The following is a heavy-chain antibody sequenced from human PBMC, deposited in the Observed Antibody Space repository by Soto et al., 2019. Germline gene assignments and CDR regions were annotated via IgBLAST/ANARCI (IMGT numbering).Heavy chain of an antibody. CDR3: ANGYCSGGRCYGDAFDI. CDR1: GFTFSSYW. Sequence: GGSLRLSCAASGFTFSSYWMHWVRQAPGKGLVWVSHINSDGTSTSYADSVKGRLTISRDNAKNTLYLQMNSLSAEDTAVYYCANGYCSGGRCYGDAFDIWGQGTMVTVSS. D-gene: IGHD2-15*01. CDR2: INSDGTST. V-gene: IGHV3-74*01. J-gene: IGHJ3*02.